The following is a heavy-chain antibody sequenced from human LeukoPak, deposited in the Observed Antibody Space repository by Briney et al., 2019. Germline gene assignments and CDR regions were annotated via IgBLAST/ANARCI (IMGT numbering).Heavy chain of an antibody. D-gene: IGHD3-3*01. CDR1: GGSISSSSYY. J-gene: IGHJ4*02. Sequence: PSETLSLTCTVSGGSISSSSYYWGWIRQPPGTGLEWIGSIYYSGSTNYNPSLKSRVTISVDTSKNQFSLKLSSVTAADTAVYYCARDNRVFGVDYWGQGTLVTVSS. V-gene: IGHV4-39*07. CDR3: ARDNRVFGVDY. CDR2: IYYSGST.